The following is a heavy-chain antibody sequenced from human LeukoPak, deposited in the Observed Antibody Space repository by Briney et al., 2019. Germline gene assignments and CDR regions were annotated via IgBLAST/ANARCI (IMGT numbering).Heavy chain of an antibody. CDR2: IYYSGST. Sequence: SETLSLTCTVSGGSISNYWSWIRQPPGKGLEWIGYIYYSGSTNYNPSLKSRVTISVDTSKNQFSLQLNSVTPEDTAVYYCARGSPTDLYFDYWGQGTLVTVSS. J-gene: IGHJ4*02. CDR1: GGSISNY. V-gene: IGHV4-59*12. CDR3: ARGSPTDLYFDY.